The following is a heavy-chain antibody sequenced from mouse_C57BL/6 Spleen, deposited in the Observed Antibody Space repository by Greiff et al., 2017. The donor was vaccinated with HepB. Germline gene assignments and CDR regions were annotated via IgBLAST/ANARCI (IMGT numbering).Heavy chain of an antibody. Sequence: EVKLVESGGGLVKPGGSLKLSCAASGFTFSDYGMHWVRQAPEKGLEWVAYISSGSSTIYYADTVKGRFTISRDNAKNTLFLQMTSLRSEDTAMYYCATERDGYVMGYWGQGTVVTVSS. D-gene: IGHD2-2*01. CDR3: ATERDGYVMGY. CDR1: GFTFSDYG. J-gene: IGHJ4*01. V-gene: IGHV5-17*01. CDR2: ISSGSSTI.